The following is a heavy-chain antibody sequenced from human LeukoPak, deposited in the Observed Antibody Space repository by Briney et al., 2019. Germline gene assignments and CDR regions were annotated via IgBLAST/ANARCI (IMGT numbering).Heavy chain of an antibody. J-gene: IGHJ6*03. V-gene: IGHV1-69*05. D-gene: IGHD3-10*01. CDR1: GGTFSSYA. Sequence: SVKVSCKASGGTFSSYAISWVRQAPGQGLEWMGGIIPIFGTANYAQKFQGRVTITTDESTSTAHMELSSLRSEDTAVYYCARGGTMVRGVYYMVVWGKGTTVTVSS. CDR3: ARGGTMVRGVYYMVV. CDR2: IIPIFGTA.